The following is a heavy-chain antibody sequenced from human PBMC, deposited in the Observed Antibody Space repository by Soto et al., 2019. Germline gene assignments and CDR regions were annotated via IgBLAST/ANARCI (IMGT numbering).Heavy chain of an antibody. J-gene: IGHJ4*02. CDR1: GASFSDYY. V-gene: IGHV4-34*01. D-gene: IGHD3-22*01. CDR2: INHSGST. Sequence: ETLSLTCDVYGASFSDYYWSWIRQPPGKGPEWIGEINHSGSTNYNPSPKSRVTISVDTSKNQFSLKLTSVTAADTAVYYCARGPYYYGTSGYYPAFWYFDHWGQGSLVTVSS. CDR3: ARGPYYYGTSGYYPAFWYFDH.